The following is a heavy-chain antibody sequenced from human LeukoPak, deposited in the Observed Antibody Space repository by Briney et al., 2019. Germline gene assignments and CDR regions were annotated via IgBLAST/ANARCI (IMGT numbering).Heavy chain of an antibody. D-gene: IGHD3-10*01. CDR3: ARDLGTMVRGSRRGYDGYYYYMDV. Sequence: PGGSLRLSCAASGFTFSSYNMNWVRQAPGKGLEWIGSIYHRGSTNYNPSLKSRVTISVDTSKNQFSLKLSSVTAADTAVYYCARDLGTMVRGSRRGYDGYYYYMDVWGKGTTVTISS. J-gene: IGHJ6*03. V-gene: IGHV4-34*01. CDR1: GFTFSSYN. CDR2: IYHRGST.